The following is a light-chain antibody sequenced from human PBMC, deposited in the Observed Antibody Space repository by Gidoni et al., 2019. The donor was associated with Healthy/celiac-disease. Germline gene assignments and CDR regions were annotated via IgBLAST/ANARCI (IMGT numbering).Light chain of an antibody. CDR1: QSISSY. CDR2: AAS. CDR3: QQSYSTPRT. J-gene: IGKJ2*01. V-gene: IGKV1-39*01. Sequence: DSQMTQSPSSLSASVGDRGTVTCRASQSISSYLTWYQQKPGKAPKLLIYAASSLQSGVPSRFSGSGSGTDFTLTISSLPPDDFATYYCQQSYSTPRTFGQGTKLEIK.